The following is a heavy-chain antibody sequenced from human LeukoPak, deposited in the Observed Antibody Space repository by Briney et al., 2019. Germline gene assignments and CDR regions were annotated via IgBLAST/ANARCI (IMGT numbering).Heavy chain of an antibody. D-gene: IGHD6-19*01. Sequence: GGSLRLSCAASGFTFSSYAMSWVRQAPGEGLEWVSAISGSGGSTYYADSVKGRFTISRDNSKNTLYLQMNSLRAEDTAVYYCAKCYSSGWHRIDYWGQGTLVTVSS. V-gene: IGHV3-23*01. CDR3: AKCYSSGWHRIDY. CDR2: ISGSGGST. J-gene: IGHJ4*02. CDR1: GFTFSSYA.